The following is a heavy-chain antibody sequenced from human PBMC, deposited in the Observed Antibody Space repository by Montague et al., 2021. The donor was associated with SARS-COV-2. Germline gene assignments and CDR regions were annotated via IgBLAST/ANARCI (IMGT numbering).Heavy chain of an antibody. J-gene: IGHJ4*02. V-gene: IGHV2-5*02. CDR3: ARYTSRMYGSFDY. CDR1: GFSLNTNGMG. Sequence: PALVKPTQTLTQTCTVSGFSLNTNGMGVGWIRQLPGEAPAWLALIYWDDDKRYSPSLKTRLTITKDTSRNQVVLTMTNVDPGDTGTYFCARYTSRMYGSFDYWGQGALVSVSS. D-gene: IGHD3-16*02. CDR2: IYWDDDK.